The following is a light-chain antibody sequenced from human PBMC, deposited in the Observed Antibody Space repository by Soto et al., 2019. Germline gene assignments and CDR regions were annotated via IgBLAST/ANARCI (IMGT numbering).Light chain of an antibody. V-gene: IGKV3-15*01. J-gene: IGKJ4*01. CDR2: DEF. CDR1: QSVKSR. CDR3: QQYDELPLT. Sequence: EKVMTQSPATLSVSPGVRATLSCRASQSVKSRLALYQQKPGQAPRLLIYDEFPRATGIPARFSGSASGTEFTLTISTLHSEDFAVYYCQQYDELPLTLGGGTTVEIK.